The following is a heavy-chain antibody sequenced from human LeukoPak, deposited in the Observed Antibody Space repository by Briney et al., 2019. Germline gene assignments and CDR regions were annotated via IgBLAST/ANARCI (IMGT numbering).Heavy chain of an antibody. CDR3: ARDPGYSNSPYYLDY. D-gene: IGHD5-12*01. J-gene: IGHJ4*02. Sequence: PGGSLRLSCAASGFTFSTYSMNWVRQAPGKGLEWVSSIASSSTYMYYADSVKGRFTISRDNAKNSLYLQMNSLRAEDTAVFYCARDPGYSNSPYYLDYWGQGTLVTVSS. V-gene: IGHV3-21*01. CDR1: GFTFSTYS. CDR2: IASSSTYM.